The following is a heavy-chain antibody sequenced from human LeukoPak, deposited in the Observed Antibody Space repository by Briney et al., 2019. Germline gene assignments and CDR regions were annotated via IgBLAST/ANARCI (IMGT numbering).Heavy chain of an antibody. CDR2: INPNSGGT. CDR3: ARGGSWIQLKPEGYYYMDV. V-gene: IGHV1-2*02. CDR1: GYTFTGYY. D-gene: IGHD5-18*01. Sequence: ASVKVSCKASGYTFTGYYMHWVRQAPGQGLEWMGWINPNSGGTNYAQKFQGRVTMTRDTSISTAYMELSRLRSDDTAVYYCARGGSWIQLKPEGYYYMDVWGKGTTVTVSS. J-gene: IGHJ6*03.